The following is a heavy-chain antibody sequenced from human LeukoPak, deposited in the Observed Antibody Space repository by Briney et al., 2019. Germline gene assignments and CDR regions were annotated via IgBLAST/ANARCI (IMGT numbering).Heavy chain of an antibody. V-gene: IGHV3-48*04. D-gene: IGHD6-13*01. CDR3: ARRASGSSWPFDY. CDR1: GFTFSSYS. Sequence: GGSLRLSCAASGFTFSSYSMNWVRQAPGKGLEWVSYISSSSSTIHYADSVKGRFTISRDNAKNSLYLQMNSLRAEDTAVYYCARRASGSSWPFDYWGQGTLVTVSS. J-gene: IGHJ4*02. CDR2: ISSSSSTI.